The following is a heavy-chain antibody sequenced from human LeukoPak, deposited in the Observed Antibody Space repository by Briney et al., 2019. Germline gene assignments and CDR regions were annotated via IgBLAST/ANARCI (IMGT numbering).Heavy chain of an antibody. CDR1: EFTFSTYP. CDR3: ANLNSGYATDF. D-gene: IGHD5-12*01. V-gene: IGHV3-23*01. Sequence: GGSLRLSCAASEFTFSTYPMSWVRQAPGKGLEWVSPISDGAATTYYADSVKGRFTISRDNSKNTLYLQMISLRAEDTAVYYCANLNSGYATDFWGQGTLVTVSS. J-gene: IGHJ4*02. CDR2: ISDGAATT.